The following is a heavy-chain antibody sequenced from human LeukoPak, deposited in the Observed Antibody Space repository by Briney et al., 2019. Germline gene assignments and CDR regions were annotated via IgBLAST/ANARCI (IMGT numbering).Heavy chain of an antibody. CDR1: GYTFTSYD. J-gene: IGHJ5*02. CDR2: MNPNSGNT. CDR3: ARGGSGWYGNNWFDP. D-gene: IGHD6-19*01. Sequence: ASVKVSCKASGYTFTSYDINWVRQATGQGLGWMGWMNPNSGNTSYAQKFQGRVTMSRNTSISTAYMELSSLRSEDTAVYYCARGGSGWYGNNWFDPWGQGTLVTVSS. V-gene: IGHV1-8*01.